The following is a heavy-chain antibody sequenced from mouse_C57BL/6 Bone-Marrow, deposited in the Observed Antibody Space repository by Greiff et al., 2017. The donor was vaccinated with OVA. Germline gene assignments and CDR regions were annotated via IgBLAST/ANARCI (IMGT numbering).Heavy chain of an antibody. CDR2: IRLKSDNYAT. CDR3: TGRIYYGNFYAMDY. V-gene: IGHV6-3*01. CDR1: GFTFSNYW. D-gene: IGHD2-1*01. J-gene: IGHJ4*01. Sequence: EVKVEESGGGLVQPGGSMKLSCVASGFTFSNYWMNWVRQSPEKGLEWVAQIRLKSDNYATHYAESVKGRFTISRDDSKSSVYLQMNNLRAEDTGIYYCTGRIYYGNFYAMDYWGQGTSVTVSS.